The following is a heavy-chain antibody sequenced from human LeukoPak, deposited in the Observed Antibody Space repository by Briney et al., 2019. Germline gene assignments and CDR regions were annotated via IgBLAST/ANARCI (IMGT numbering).Heavy chain of an antibody. Sequence: GGSLRLSCAASGFTFRNYVIHWVRQAPGKGLEWVAVTSFDLNVKLYADSVKGRFTISRDNSRSTLYLQMNNLRVEDTAVYYCAGRPTGYSSGYIHWGLGTLVTVSS. CDR2: TSFDLNVK. J-gene: IGHJ4*02. CDR3: AGRPTGYSSGYIH. D-gene: IGHD5-18*01. CDR1: GFTFRNYV. V-gene: IGHV3-30-3*01.